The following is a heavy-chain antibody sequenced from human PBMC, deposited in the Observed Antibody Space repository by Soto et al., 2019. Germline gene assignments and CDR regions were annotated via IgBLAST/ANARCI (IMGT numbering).Heavy chain of an antibody. V-gene: IGHV3-21*01. J-gene: IGHJ4*02. D-gene: IGHD6-19*01. CDR1: GFTFSTYS. CDR3: LIAVAGSFAPDY. Sequence: GGSLRLSCAASGFTFSTYSMNWVRQAPGKGLEEVSYISSSSTYIYYADSVKGRFTTSRDNAKNSLYLQMNSLRAEDTAVYYCLIAVAGSFAPDYWGQGTLVTVSS. CDR2: ISSSSTYI.